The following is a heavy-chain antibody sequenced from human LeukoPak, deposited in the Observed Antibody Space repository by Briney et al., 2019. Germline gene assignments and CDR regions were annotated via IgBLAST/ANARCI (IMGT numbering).Heavy chain of an antibody. Sequence: SETLSLTCTVSGGSISSSSYYWGWIRQPPGKGLEWIGSIYYSGSTYYNPSLKSRVTISVDTSKNQFSLKLSSVTAADTAVYYCAREGYSGSSALGGGAFDYWGQGTLVTVSS. J-gene: IGHJ4*02. CDR2: IYYSGST. V-gene: IGHV4-39*07. D-gene: IGHD1-26*01. CDR1: GGSISSSSYY. CDR3: AREGYSGSSALGGGAFDY.